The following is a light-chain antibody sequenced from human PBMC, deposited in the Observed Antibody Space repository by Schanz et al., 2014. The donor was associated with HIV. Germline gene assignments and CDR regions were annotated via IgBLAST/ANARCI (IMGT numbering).Light chain of an antibody. CDR2: EVS. J-gene: IGLJ3*02. CDR1: SNTVDNYNL. V-gene: IGLV2-14*02. CDR3: SSFAGSNIPWV. Sequence: QSALAQPASVSGSPGQSITISCTGTSNTVDNYNLVSWYQLHPGKAPKLMIFEVSKRPSGVPDRFSGSKSGSTASLTVSGLQPEDEADYYCSSFAGSNIPWVFGGGTKVTVL.